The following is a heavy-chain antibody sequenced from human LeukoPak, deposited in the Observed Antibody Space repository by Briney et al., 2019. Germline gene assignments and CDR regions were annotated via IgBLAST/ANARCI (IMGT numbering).Heavy chain of an antibody. D-gene: IGHD3-10*01. CDR3: ARGMGNYYGSGSYSDLFDY. CDR1: GGSISSYY. Sequence: SETPSLTCTVSGGSISSYYWSWIRQPPGNGLEWIGYIYYSGSTNYNPSLKSRVTISVDTSKNQFSLKPSSVTAADTAVYYCARGMGNYYGSGSYSDLFDYWGQGTLVTVSS. CDR2: IYYSGST. J-gene: IGHJ4*02. V-gene: IGHV4-59*01.